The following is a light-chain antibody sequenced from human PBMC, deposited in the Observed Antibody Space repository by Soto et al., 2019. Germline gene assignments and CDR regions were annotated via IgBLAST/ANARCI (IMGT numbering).Light chain of an antibody. CDR3: QQRSNWPLIT. CDR1: QSVTSSY. CDR2: GAS. J-gene: IGKJ5*01. Sequence: EIVLTQSPGTLSLSPGERATLSCRANQSVTSSYLAWYQQKPGQAPRLLIYGASSRATGIPDRFSGSGSGTDFTLTISSLEPEDFAVYYCQQRSNWPLITFGQGTRLEIK. V-gene: IGKV3D-20*02.